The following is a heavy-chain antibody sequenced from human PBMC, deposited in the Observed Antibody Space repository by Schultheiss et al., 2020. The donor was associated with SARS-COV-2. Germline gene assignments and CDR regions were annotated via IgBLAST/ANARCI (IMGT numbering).Heavy chain of an antibody. J-gene: IGHJ6*02. CDR3: ARHLPVGNYATYYYGMDV. CDR2: IYYSVNT. D-gene: IGHD4-11*01. V-gene: IGHV4-59*08. CDR1: GASISSFY. Sequence: SQTLSLTCTVSGASISSFYWSWIRQTPGKGLEWIGYIYYSVNTWYNPSLKSRVTISGDTSKNQFSLTLSSVTAADTAVYYCARHLPVGNYATYYYGMDVWGQGTTVTVSS.